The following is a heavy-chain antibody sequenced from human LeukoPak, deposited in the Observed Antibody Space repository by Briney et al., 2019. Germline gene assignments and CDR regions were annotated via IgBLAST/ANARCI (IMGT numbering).Heavy chain of an antibody. CDR2: IYQDGSKE. D-gene: IGHD5-12*01. CDR1: GFTFSNYW. V-gene: IGHV3-7*01. J-gene: IGHJ4*02. CDR3: VRDGGVSGYDLLDY. Sequence: PGGSLRLSCAASGFTFSNYWMTWVRQAPGKGLEWVAHIYQDGSKEYNMDSVKARFTISRDNAKNSLSLQMNSLRAEDTAVYYCVRDGGVSGYDLLDYWGQGTLVTVSS.